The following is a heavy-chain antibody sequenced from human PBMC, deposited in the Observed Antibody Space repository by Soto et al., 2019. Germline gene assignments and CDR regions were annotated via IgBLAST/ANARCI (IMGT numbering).Heavy chain of an antibody. J-gene: IGHJ4*02. CDR3: ARELRWPAGHFDY. D-gene: IGHD4-17*01. Sequence: VASVKVSCKASGGTFSSYAISWVRQAPGQGLEWMGGIIPIFGTANYAQKFQGRVTITADESTSTAYMELSSLRSEDTAVYYCARELRWPAGHFDYWGQGTLVTVSS. V-gene: IGHV1-69*13. CDR2: IIPIFGTA. CDR1: GGTFSSYA.